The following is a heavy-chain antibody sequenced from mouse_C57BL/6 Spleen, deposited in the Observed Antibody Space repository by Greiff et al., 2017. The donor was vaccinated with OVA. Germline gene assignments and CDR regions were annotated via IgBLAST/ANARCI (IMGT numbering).Heavy chain of an antibody. CDR1: GFTFNTYA. Sequence: EVQLVESGGGLVQPTGSLKLSCAASGFTFNTYAMHWVRQAPGKGLEWVARIRSKSSNYATYYADSVKDRFTISRDDSQSMLYLQMNNLKTEDTAMYYCVRGAFYGSSYYYAMDYWGQGTSVTVSS. CDR3: VRGAFYGSSYYYAMDY. J-gene: IGHJ4*01. CDR2: IRSKSSNYAT. D-gene: IGHD1-1*01. V-gene: IGHV10-3*01.